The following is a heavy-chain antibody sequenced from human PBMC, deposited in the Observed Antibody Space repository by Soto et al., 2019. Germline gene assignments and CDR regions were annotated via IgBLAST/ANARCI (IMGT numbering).Heavy chain of an antibody. Sequence: QVQLVESGGGVVQPGRSLRLSCAASGFTFSSNGMHWVRQAPGKGLEWVAVISYDGSNKYYADSVKGRFTISRDNSKNSLYLQMNSLRAEDTAVYYCAKDLYSSSWYIYYGMDVWGQGTTVTVSS. CDR3: AKDLYSSSWYIYYGMDV. CDR1: GFTFSSNG. D-gene: IGHD6-13*01. V-gene: IGHV3-30*18. J-gene: IGHJ6*02. CDR2: ISYDGSNK.